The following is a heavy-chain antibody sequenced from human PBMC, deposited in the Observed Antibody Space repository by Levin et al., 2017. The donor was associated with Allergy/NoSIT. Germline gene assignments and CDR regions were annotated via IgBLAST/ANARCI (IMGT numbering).Heavy chain of an antibody. V-gene: IGHV2-5*02. Sequence: ESGPTLVKPTQTLTLTCTFSGFSLDTGGVGVAWIRQPPGKALEWLAIIYWDDDKRYSPSLKSRLTITKDTSKNQVVLTMTNMDPVDTATYYCAHRRGYNYGVDSWGQGTLVTVSS. CDR1: GFSLDTGGVG. D-gene: IGHD5-24*01. CDR3: AHRRGYNYGVDS. CDR2: IYWDDDK. J-gene: IGHJ4*02.